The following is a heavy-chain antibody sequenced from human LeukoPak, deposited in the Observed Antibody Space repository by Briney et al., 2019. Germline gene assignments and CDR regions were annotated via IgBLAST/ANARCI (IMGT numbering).Heavy chain of an antibody. Sequence: GGSLRLSCAASGFTFSSYSMNWVRQAPGKGLEWVSYISSSSSTIYYADSVKGRFTISRDNAKNSLYLQMNSLRAEDTAVHYCAREGEVPAALDAFDIWGQGTMVTASS. CDR2: ISSSSSTI. D-gene: IGHD2-2*01. V-gene: IGHV3-48*04. CDR1: GFTFSSYS. J-gene: IGHJ3*02. CDR3: AREGEVPAALDAFDI.